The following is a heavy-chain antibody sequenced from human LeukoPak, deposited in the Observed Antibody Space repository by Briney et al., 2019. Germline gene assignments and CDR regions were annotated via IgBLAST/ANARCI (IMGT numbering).Heavy chain of an antibody. CDR3: ARVDYCSSTSYSHNWFDP. D-gene: IGHD2-2*01. V-gene: IGHV1-2*02. Sequence: ASVKVSCKASGYTFTDYYIHWVRQAPGQGLEWMGWINPHSGGTNYAQKFQGRVTMTRDTSISTAYMELSRLRSDDTAVYYCARVDYCSSTSYSHNWFDPWGQGTLVTVSS. J-gene: IGHJ5*02. CDR1: GYTFTDYY. CDR2: INPHSGGT.